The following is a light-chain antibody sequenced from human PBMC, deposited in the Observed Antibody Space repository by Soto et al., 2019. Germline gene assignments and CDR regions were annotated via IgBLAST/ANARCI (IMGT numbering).Light chain of an antibody. J-gene: IGKJ1*01. V-gene: IGKV3-20*01. CDR1: QTVGGRY. Sequence: EIVLTQSAATVSLSPGERATLSCRASQTVGGRYLAWFQQRPGQTPRLLIYGASTRAAGVPDRFSGSGSGTDISLTIYRLEPKDFEVYYCLHYVSSPWTFGQGTKVEV. CDR2: GAS. CDR3: LHYVSSPWT.